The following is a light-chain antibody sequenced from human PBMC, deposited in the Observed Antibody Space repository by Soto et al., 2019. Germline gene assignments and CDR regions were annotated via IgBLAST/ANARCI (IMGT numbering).Light chain of an antibody. V-gene: IGLV2-14*01. CDR2: DVS. CDR3: SSYTSRSTFV. J-gene: IGLJ1*01. Sequence: QSALTQPASVSGSPGQSITISCTGSSSEVGGYNYVSWYQQHPGKAPKLMIYDVSNRPSGVSNRFSGSKSGNTASLTISWLQVEDEAVFYCSSYTSRSTFVFRSGTKVTVL. CDR1: SSEVGGYNY.